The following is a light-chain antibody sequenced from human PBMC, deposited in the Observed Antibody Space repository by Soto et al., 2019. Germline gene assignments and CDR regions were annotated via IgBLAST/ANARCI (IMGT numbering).Light chain of an antibody. CDR3: LQRSTWYT. V-gene: IGKV3-11*01. CDR1: QSVSSY. Sequence: EIVLTQSPATLSLSPGERATLSCRANQSVSSYLAWYQQKPGQAPRLVIYDVSSRATGVPPRFSGSGSGTDFTLTISSLEPEDFAFYYCLQRSTWYTFGQGTKLEIK. J-gene: IGKJ2*01. CDR2: DVS.